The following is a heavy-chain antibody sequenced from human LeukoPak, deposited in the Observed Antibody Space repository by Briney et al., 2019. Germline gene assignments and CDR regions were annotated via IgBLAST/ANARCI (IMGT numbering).Heavy chain of an antibody. Sequence: HSGGSLRLSCAASGFTFSNNAMNWVRQAPGKGLEWVAGISGSGGSTHYADSVKGRFTISRDNSKSTLYLRMSSLRADDTAIYYCAKPRGWTYYYYGLDVWGQGTTVTVSS. V-gene: IGHV3-23*01. D-gene: IGHD2-15*01. J-gene: IGHJ6*02. CDR1: GFTFSNNA. CDR2: ISGSGGST. CDR3: AKPRGWTYYYYGLDV.